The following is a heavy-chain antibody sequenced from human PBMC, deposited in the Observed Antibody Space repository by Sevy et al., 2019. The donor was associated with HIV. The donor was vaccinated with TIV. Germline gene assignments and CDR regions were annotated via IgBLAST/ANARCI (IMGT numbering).Heavy chain of an antibody. D-gene: IGHD3-16*01. J-gene: IGHJ6*02. CDR3: ARQSAYHFYGMDA. CDR2: INPNSGGT. CDR1: GYTFSDYY. V-gene: IGHV1-2*02. Sequence: ASVKVSCKASGYTFSDYYIHWVRQAPGQGLEWMGWINPNSGGTNYAQKFQGRVTMTRDTSITTAYMELSRMRSDDTAVYYCARQSAYHFYGMDAWGQGTTVTVSS.